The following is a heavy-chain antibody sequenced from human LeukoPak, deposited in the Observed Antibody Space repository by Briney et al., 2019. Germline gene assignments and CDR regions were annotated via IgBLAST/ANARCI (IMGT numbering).Heavy chain of an antibody. CDR3: VRGGSRQISSSDFDY. D-gene: IGHD6-6*01. Sequence: SETLSLTCTVSGGSFNSYYWNWIRQPPGKGLEWIGYIYYTGSTNYNPSLKSRVTISVDTSKNQFSPKLSSVTAADTAVYYCVRGGSRQISSSDFDYWGQGTLVTVSS. J-gene: IGHJ4*02. CDR1: GGSFNSYY. V-gene: IGHV4-59*01. CDR2: IYYTGST.